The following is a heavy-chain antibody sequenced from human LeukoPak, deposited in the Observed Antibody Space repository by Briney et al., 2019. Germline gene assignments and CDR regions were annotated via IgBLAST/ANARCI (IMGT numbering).Heavy chain of an antibody. J-gene: IGHJ3*02. CDR3: ARLSTATRHWLAASDI. CDR1: GYSFPDYF. CDR2: INPDAGDT. D-gene: IGHD6-19*01. V-gene: IGHV1-2*06. Sequence: GASVKVSCKASGYSFPDYFLYWVRQAPGQGLEWMGRINPDAGDTNYAQTFQGRITMTGDTSISTAYMELSSLKSDDTAVYYCARLSTATRHWLAASDIWGQGTVVTVSS.